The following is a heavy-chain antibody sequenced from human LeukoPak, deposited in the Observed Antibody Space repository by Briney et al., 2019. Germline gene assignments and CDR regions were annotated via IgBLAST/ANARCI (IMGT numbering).Heavy chain of an antibody. CDR1: GGTFSSYA. CDR2: IIPIFGTA. J-gene: IGHJ6*03. V-gene: IGHV1-69*05. Sequence: VKVSCKASGGTFSSYAISWVRQAPGQGLEWMGGIIPIFGTANYAQKFQGRVTITTDESTSTAYMELSSLRSEDTAVYYCASGAIFGVVITPYYYYYMDVWGKGTTVTVSS. CDR3: ASGAIFGVVITPYYYYYMDV. D-gene: IGHD3-3*01.